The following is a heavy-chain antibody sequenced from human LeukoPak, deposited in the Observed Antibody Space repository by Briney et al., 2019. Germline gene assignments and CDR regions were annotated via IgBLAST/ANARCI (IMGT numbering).Heavy chain of an antibody. CDR1: GFTFSNAW. Sequence: GSLRLSCAASGFTFSNAWMSWVRQPPGKGLEWIGYIYYSGSTNYNPSLKSRVTISVDTSKNQFSLKLSSVTAADTAVYYCARGSHNWGQGTLVTVSS. V-gene: IGHV4-59*01. CDR3: ARGSHN. J-gene: IGHJ4*02. CDR2: IYYSGST.